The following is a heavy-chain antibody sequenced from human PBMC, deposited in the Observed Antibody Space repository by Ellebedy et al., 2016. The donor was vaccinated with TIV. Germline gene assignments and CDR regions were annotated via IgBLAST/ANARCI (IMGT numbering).Heavy chain of an antibody. CDR2: VNVDGTIT. V-gene: IGHV3-74*01. J-gene: IGHJ6*02. Sequence: GGSLRLXCAASGFTLSAYWMHWVRQAPGKGLEWVSRVNVDGTITTYADSVRGRFTISRDIAKNTLLLEMSRLGAEDTAVYYCTRRGVGFGDVWGLGTTVTVSS. CDR3: TRRGVGFGDV. CDR1: GFTLSAYW. D-gene: IGHD3-10*01.